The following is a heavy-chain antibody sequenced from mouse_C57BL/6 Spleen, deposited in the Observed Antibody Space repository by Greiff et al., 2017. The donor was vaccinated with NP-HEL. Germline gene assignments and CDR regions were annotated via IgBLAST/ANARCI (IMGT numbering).Heavy chain of an antibody. J-gene: IGHJ2*01. Sequence: EVQLVESGPELVKPGDSVKISCKASGYSFTGYFMNWVMQSHGKSLEWIGRINPYNGDTFYNQKFKGKATLTVDKSSSTAHMELRSLTSEDSAVYYCARSGLLSYYFDYWGQGTTLTVSS. CDR2: INPYNGDT. V-gene: IGHV1-20*01. D-gene: IGHD2-1*01. CDR3: ARSGLLSYYFDY. CDR1: GYSFTGYF.